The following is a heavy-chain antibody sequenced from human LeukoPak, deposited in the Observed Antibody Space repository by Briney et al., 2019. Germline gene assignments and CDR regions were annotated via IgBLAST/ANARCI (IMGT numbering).Heavy chain of an antibody. CDR1: GGTFSSYA. V-gene: IGHV1-69*06. CDR2: IIPIFGTA. CDR3: ARDYGFGWFGEQDEQEIDAFDI. D-gene: IGHD3-10*01. J-gene: IGHJ3*02. Sequence: GASVKVSCKASGGTFSSYAISWVRQAPGQGLEWMGGIIPIFGTANYAQKFQGRVTITADKSTSTAYMELSSLGSEDTAVYYCARDYGFGWFGEQDEQEIDAFDIWGQGTMVTVSS.